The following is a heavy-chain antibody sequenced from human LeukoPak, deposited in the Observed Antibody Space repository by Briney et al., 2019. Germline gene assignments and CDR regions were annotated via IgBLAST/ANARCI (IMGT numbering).Heavy chain of an antibody. CDR2: ISNNGGYT. CDR1: GFTFSSSA. V-gene: IGHV3-23*01. D-gene: IGHD4/OR15-4a*01. Sequence: GGSLRLSCAASGFTFSSSAMSWVRQAPGKGLEWVSAISNNGGYTYYADSVKGRFTISRDNAKNSLYLQMNSLRAEDTAVYYCARDLTADYWGQGTLVTVSS. J-gene: IGHJ4*02. CDR3: ARDLTADY.